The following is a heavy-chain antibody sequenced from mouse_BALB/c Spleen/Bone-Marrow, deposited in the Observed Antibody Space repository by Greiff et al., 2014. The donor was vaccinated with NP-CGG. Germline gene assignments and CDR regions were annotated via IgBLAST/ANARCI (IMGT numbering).Heavy chain of an antibody. CDR1: GLTFTDYY. V-gene: IGHV7-3*02. CDR2: IRNKANGYTT. CDR3: ARDDYYAMDY. Sequence: EVQGVESGGGLVQPGGSLRLSCATSGLTFTDYYMSWVRQPPGKALEWLGFIRNKANGYTTEYSASVKGRFTIPRDNSQSILYLQMNTLRAEDSATYYCARDDYYAMDYWGQGTSVTVSS. J-gene: IGHJ4*01.